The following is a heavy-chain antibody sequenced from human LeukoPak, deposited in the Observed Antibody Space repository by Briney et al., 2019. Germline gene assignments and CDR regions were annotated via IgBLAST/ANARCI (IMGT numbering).Heavy chain of an antibody. V-gene: IGHV4-34*01. D-gene: IGHD1-26*01. J-gene: IGHJ4*02. CDR1: GGSFSGYY. Sequence: PSETLSLTCAVYGGSFSGYYWSWIRQPPGKGLEWIGEINHSGSTNYNPSLKSRVTISVDTSKNQFSLKLSSVTAADTAVYYCARSGGHSSIDYWGQGTLVTVSS. CDR3: ARSGGHSSIDY. CDR2: INHSGST.